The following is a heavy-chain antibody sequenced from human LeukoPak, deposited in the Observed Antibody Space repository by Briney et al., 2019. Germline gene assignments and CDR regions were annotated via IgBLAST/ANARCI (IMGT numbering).Heavy chain of an antibody. CDR1: GYTFTSYD. D-gene: IGHD5-12*01. CDR3: AISGYDYRGYYYGMDV. Sequence: ASVKVSCKASGYTFTSYDINWVRQATGQGLEWMGWMNPNSGNTGYAQKFQGRVTMTRNTSISTACMELSSLRSEDTAVYYCAISGYDYRGYYYGMDVWGQGTTVTVSS. CDR2: MNPNSGNT. J-gene: IGHJ6*02. V-gene: IGHV1-8*01.